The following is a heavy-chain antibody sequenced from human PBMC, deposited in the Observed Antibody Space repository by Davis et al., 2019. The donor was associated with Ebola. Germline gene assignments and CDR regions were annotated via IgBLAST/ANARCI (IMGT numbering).Heavy chain of an antibody. D-gene: IGHD2-15*01. Sequence: PSETLSLTCNVAGGSISSHHWSWIRQPPGKGLEWIGYIYYSGNTNYNPSLKSRVTISVDTSKNQFSLKLSSVTAADTAVYYCARQVSRSGLYSHAFDIWGQGTMVTVSS. CDR2: IYYSGNT. V-gene: IGHV4-59*11. CDR1: GGSISSHH. CDR3: ARQVSRSGLYSHAFDI. J-gene: IGHJ3*02.